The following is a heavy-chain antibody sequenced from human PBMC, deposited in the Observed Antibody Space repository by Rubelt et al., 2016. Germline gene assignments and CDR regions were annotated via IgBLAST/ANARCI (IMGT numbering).Heavy chain of an antibody. CDR3: ARVSSIFGVVIIRYSDY. V-gene: IGHV1-18*01. D-gene: IGHD3-3*01. J-gene: IGHJ4*02. Sequence: YAQKLQGRVTMTTDTSTNTAYMELRSLRSDDTAVYYCARVSSIFGVVIIRYSDYWGQGTLVTVSS.